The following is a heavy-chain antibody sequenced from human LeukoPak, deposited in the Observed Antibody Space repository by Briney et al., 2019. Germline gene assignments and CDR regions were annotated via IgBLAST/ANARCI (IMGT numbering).Heavy chain of an antibody. D-gene: IGHD3-10*01. CDR3: ARGFYGSGSQFDY. CDR2: IFHTGHT. Sequence: SETLSLTCSVSGGSISSGDYPWSWIRQPPGKGLEWIGYIFHTGHTSYNPSLKSRVTISVDMSKNQLSLKLSSVTAADTAVYYCARGFYGSGSQFDYWGQGTLVTVSS. CDR1: GGSISSGDYP. J-gene: IGHJ4*02. V-gene: IGHV4-30-2*01.